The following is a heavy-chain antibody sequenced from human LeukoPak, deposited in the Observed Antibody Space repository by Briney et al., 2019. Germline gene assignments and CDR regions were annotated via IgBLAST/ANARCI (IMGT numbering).Heavy chain of an antibody. V-gene: IGHV3-7*01. D-gene: IGHD4-23*01. J-gene: IGHJ4*02. CDR1: GFTFSSYW. CDR3: ARDPENGGGKGEYYFDY. Sequence: GGSLRLSCAASGFTFSSYWMSWVRQAPGKGLEWVANIKQDGSEKYYVDSVKGRFTISRDNAKNSLYLQMNSLRAEDTAVYYCARDPENGGGKGEYYFDYWGQGTLVTVSS. CDR2: IKQDGSEK.